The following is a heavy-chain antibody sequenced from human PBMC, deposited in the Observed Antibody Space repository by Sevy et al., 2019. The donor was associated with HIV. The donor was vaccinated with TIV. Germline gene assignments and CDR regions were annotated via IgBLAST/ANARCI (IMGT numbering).Heavy chain of an antibody. CDR1: GGTFSSYA. D-gene: IGHD6-6*01. CDR2: IIPVFDIV. J-gene: IGHJ6*03. V-gene: IGHV1-69*13. Sequence: ASVKVSCKASGGTFSSYAVSWVRQAPGQGLEWMGGIIPVFDIVNSAQKFQGSVTITADESASTVCMELSSLRSEDTAVYYCARVDSTSFRNSYYHMDVWGKGTTVTVSS. CDR3: ARVDSTSFRNSYYHMDV.